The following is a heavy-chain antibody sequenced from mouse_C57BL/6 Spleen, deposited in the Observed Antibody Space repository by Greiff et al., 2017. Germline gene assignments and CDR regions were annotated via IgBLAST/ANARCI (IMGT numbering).Heavy chain of an antibody. CDR1: GFSLTSSG. Sequence: VQRVESGPGLVQPSQSLSITCTVSGFSLTSSGVHWVRQSPGKGLEWLVVIWRGGSTDYNAAFVSRLSNTKDNSKSQVFFKMNSLQADDTAICYCAKKDCGGDGGFAYWGQGTLVTVSA. CDR3: AKKDCGGDGGFAY. J-gene: IGHJ3*01. V-gene: IGHV2-5*01. CDR2: IWRGGST. D-gene: IGHD1-1*02.